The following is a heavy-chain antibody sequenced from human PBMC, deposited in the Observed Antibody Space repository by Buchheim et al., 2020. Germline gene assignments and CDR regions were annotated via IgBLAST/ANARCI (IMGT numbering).Heavy chain of an antibody. D-gene: IGHD6-25*01. V-gene: IGHV3-48*03. Sequence: EVQLVESGGGLFRPGGSLRLSCEASGFTFSAFDLNWVRQAPGKGLEWVSSFGGFGGTIFYADSVRGGFTISRANPNNSLYLQMNSLRAEDSAIYYCARAIIAASFDYWGQGTL. CDR3: ARAIIAASFDY. J-gene: IGHJ4*02. CDR1: GFTFSAFD. CDR2: FGGFGGTI.